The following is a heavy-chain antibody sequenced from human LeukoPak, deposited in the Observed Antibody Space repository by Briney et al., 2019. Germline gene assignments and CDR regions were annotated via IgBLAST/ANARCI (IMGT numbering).Heavy chain of an antibody. CDR2: VDPEDGET. CDR3: ATSTPDYYDSAYFDY. Sequence: ASVKISRKVSGYTFTDYYMHWVQQAPGKGLEWMGLVDPEDGETIDAEKFQGRVTITADTSTDTAYMELSSLRSEDTAVYYCATSTPDYYDSAYFDYWGQGTLVTVSS. D-gene: IGHD3-22*01. J-gene: IGHJ4*02. V-gene: IGHV1-69-2*01. CDR1: GYTFTDYY.